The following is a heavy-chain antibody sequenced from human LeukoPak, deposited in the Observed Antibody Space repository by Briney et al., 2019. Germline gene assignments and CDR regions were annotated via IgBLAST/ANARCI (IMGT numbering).Heavy chain of an antibody. CDR1: GFTVSSNY. J-gene: IGHJ6*03. V-gene: IGHV3-66*02. Sequence: GGSLRLSCAASGFTVSSNYMSWVRQAPGKGLEWVSVIYSGGSTYDADSVKGRFTISRDNSKNTLYLQMNSLRAEDTAVYYCARVTFYYYYMDVWGKGTTVTVSS. CDR3: ARVTFYYYYMDV. CDR2: IYSGGST.